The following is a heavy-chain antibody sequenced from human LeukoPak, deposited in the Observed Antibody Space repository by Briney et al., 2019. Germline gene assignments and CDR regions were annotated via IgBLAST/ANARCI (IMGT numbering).Heavy chain of an antibody. J-gene: IGHJ4*02. V-gene: IGHV1-58*01. D-gene: IGHD5-18*01. CDR2: IVVGSGNT. CDR3: ARERGYSYGRGGPFDY. CDR1: GFTFTSSA. Sequence: SVKVSCKASGFTFTSSAVQWVRQARGQRLEWIGWIVVGSGNTNYAQKFQERVTITRDMSTSTAYMELSSLRSEDTAVYYCARERGYSYGRGGPFDYWGQGTLVTVSS.